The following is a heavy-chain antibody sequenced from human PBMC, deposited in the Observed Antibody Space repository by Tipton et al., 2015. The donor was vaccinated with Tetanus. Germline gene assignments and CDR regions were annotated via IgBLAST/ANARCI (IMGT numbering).Heavy chain of an antibody. CDR2: VNPDSGGT. CDR3: AGVHGFDPSNLEY. J-gene: IGHJ4*02. V-gene: IGHV1-2*04. CDR1: GYAFTAYY. Sequence: QVQLVQSGAEVKKPGASVKVSCKASGYAFTAYYIHWERQAPGKGLEWMGWVNPDSGGTNLALRFQGWVTLTSDTSSDTAYMEMSRLSVDDTATYYCAGVHGFDPSNLEYGGPGTVVTVSS. D-gene: IGHD5-12*01.